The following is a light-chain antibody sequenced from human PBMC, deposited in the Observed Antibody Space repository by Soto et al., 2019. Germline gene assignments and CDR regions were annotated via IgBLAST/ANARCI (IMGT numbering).Light chain of an antibody. J-gene: IGKJ4*01. Sequence: EIVMTQSPATLSVSPGERATLSCRASQSVSSNLAWYQQKPGQAPRLLIYGASTRATGIPARFSGSGSGTEFTLNISSLQSEDFAVYYCQQYYKWPLTFGGGTKVEI. V-gene: IGKV3-15*01. CDR2: GAS. CDR3: QQYYKWPLT. CDR1: QSVSSN.